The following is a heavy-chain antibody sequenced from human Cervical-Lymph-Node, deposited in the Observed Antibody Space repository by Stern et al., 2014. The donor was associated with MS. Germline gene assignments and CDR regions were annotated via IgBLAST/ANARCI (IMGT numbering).Heavy chain of an antibody. CDR3: ARDVRDSQYFYHAMDV. CDR1: GYTFTKRA. D-gene: IGHD2-15*01. J-gene: IGHJ6*02. Sequence: QVQLVQSGAELKEPGASVMLSCKASGYTFTKRAIHWVRQAPGQGFEWMGWINAASGSTKYSQQFQDRLTITSDTSATAVYMQLSYLTSEDTSVYYCARDVRDSQYFYHAMDVWGQGTTVTVSS. CDR2: INAASGST. V-gene: IGHV1-3*01.